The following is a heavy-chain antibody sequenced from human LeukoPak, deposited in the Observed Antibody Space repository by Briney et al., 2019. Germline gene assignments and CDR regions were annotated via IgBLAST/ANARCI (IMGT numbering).Heavy chain of an antibody. D-gene: IGHD1-7*01. CDR2: IYYSGST. CDR3: ARGFWNFASLGLHNWFDP. J-gene: IGHJ5*02. CDR1: GGSISSGGYY. V-gene: IGHV4-31*03. Sequence: PSETLSLTCTVSGGSISSGGYYWSWIRQHPGKGLEWIGYIYYSGSTYYSPSLKSRVIISVDTSKNQFSLKLSSVTAADTAVYYRARGFWNFASLGLHNWFDPWGQGNLVTVSP.